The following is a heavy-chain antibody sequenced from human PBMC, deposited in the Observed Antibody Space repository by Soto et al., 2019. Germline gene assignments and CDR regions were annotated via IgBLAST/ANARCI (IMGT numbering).Heavy chain of an antibody. CDR1: GFTFSHAW. J-gene: IGHJ4*02. CDR3: TTNGTIDY. CDR2: IKSNSDGGTT. Sequence: GGSLRLSCVASGFTFSHAWMTWVRQAPGKGLEWVGRIKSNSDGGTTYYAAPVEGRFTISRDDSTNTVFLQMNSLKNEDTALYYCTTNGTIDYWGQGTLVTVSS. V-gene: IGHV3-15*01. D-gene: IGHD1-1*01.